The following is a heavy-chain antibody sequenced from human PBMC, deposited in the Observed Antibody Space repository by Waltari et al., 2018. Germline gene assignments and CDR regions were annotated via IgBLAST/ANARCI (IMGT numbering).Heavy chain of an antibody. D-gene: IGHD6-13*01. J-gene: IGHJ4*02. CDR2: ISWDGGST. V-gene: IGHV3-43*01. CDR3: AKGVPSLYSSSWFDY. CDR1: GFTFSSYS. Sequence: VESGGGLVQPGGSLRLSCAASGFTFSSYSMTWVRQAPGKGLEWVSLISWDGGSTYDADSVKGRFTISRDNSKNSLYLQMNSLRTEDTALYYCAKGVPSLYSSSWFDYWGQGTLVTVSS.